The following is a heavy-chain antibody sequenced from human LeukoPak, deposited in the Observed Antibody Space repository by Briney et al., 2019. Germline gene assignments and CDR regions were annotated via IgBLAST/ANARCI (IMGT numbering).Heavy chain of an antibody. V-gene: IGHV4-59*01. CDR3: ARMMGATFGAFDI. Sequence: SETLSLTCTVSGVSISSYYWSWIRQPPGKGLEWIGYIYYSGSTNYNPSLKSRVTISVDTSKNQFSLKLSSVTAADTAVYYCARMMGATFGAFDIWGQGTMVTVSS. CDR1: GVSISSYY. J-gene: IGHJ3*02. CDR2: IYYSGST. D-gene: IGHD1-26*01.